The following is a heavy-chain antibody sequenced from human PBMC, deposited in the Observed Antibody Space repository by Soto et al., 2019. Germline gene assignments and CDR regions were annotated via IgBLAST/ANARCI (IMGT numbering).Heavy chain of an antibody. Sequence: SETLSLTCTVSGGPISSSSYYWGWIRQPPGKGLEWIGSIYYSGSTNYNPSLKSRVTIAVDTSKNQFSLKLSSVTAADTGLYYCARHGQAVASIYLDYWGQGALVTVSS. J-gene: IGHJ4*02. CDR3: ARHGQAVASIYLDY. CDR2: IYYSGST. V-gene: IGHV4-39*01. CDR1: GGPISSSSYY. D-gene: IGHD6-19*01.